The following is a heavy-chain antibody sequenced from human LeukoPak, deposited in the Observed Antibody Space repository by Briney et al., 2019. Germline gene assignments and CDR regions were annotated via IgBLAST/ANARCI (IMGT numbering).Heavy chain of an antibody. D-gene: IGHD6-19*01. J-gene: IGHJ4*02. CDR2: IYHSGST. V-gene: IGHV4-38-2*02. Sequence: SETLSLTCTVSGYSISSGYYWGWIRQPPGKGLEWIGSIYHSGSTYYNPSLKSRVTISVDTSKNQFSLKLSSVTAADTAVYYCARDPLQWLDGGIDYWGQGTLVTVSS. CDR1: GYSISSGYY. CDR3: ARDPLQWLDGGIDY.